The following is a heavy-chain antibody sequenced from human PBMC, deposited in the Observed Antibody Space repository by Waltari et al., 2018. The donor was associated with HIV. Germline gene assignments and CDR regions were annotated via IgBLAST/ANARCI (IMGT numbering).Heavy chain of an antibody. CDR1: GFTFNNFA. D-gene: IGHD5-18*01. CDR3: EKAVMETAVSSPVDC. Sequence: EVQLVESGGGLVQPGGSLRLSCTASGFTFNNFAMSWVRPAPGKGLDWVSVISGSGGTTYCADSVKGRFTVSRDNFKNTVYLQMNSLRAGDTAIYYCEKAVMETAVSSPVDCWGQGALVTVSS. V-gene: IGHV3-23*04. CDR2: ISGSGGTT. J-gene: IGHJ4*02.